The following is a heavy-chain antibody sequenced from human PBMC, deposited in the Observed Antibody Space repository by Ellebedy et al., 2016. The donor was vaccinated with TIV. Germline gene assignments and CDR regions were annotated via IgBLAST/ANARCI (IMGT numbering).Heavy chain of an antibody. Sequence: MPSETLSLTCTVSGGSINNYYWSWIRQPPGKGLEWIGYIYHSGSANYNPSLKSRVTISVDTSKNQFSLKLNSVTAADTAVHYCARDVRYTYWFDSWGQGTLVTVSS. CDR1: GGSINNYY. CDR3: ARDVRYTYWFDS. V-gene: IGHV4-59*01. CDR2: IYHSGSA. J-gene: IGHJ5*01. D-gene: IGHD1-1*01.